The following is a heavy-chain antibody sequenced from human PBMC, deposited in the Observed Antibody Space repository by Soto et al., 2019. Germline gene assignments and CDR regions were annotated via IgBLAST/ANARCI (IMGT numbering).Heavy chain of an antibody. CDR1: GFTFSSYA. CDR3: ARDSRDGYSSSWYYYYYCGMDV. D-gene: IGHD6-13*01. Sequence: XGSLRLSCSASGFTFSSYAMHWVRQAPGKGLEWVAVISYDGSNKYYADSVKGRFTISRDNSKNTLYLQMNSLRAEDTAVYYCARDSRDGYSSSWYYYYYCGMDVWGQGTTVTVSS. J-gene: IGHJ6*02. CDR2: ISYDGSNK. V-gene: IGHV3-30-3*01.